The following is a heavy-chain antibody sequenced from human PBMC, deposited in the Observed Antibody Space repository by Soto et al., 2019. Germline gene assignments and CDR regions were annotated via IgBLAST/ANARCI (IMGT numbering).Heavy chain of an antibody. CDR3: ARSREYSFGYQSPFDI. Sequence: SETLSLTCAVYGGSFSGYYWSWIRQPPGKGLEWIGEINHSGSTNYNPSLKSRVTISVDTSKNQFSLKLSSVTAADTAVYYCARSREYSFGYQSPFDIWGQTTMVTVS. J-gene: IGHJ3*02. D-gene: IGHD5-18*01. V-gene: IGHV4-34*01. CDR1: GGSFSGYY. CDR2: INHSGST.